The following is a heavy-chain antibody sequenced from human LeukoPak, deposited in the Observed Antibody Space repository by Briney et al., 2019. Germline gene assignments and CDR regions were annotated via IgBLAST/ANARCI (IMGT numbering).Heavy chain of an antibody. Sequence: ASVKVSCKASGYTFTSYYMHWVRQAPGQGLEWMGIINPSGGSTSYAQKFQGRVTMTRDTSTSTVYMELSSLRSEDTAVYYCARDGNYYDSSGYYRSFQHWGQGTLVTVSS. CDR3: ARDGNYYDSSGYYRSFQH. V-gene: IGHV1-46*01. D-gene: IGHD3-22*01. CDR2: INPSGGST. CDR1: GYTFTSYY. J-gene: IGHJ1*01.